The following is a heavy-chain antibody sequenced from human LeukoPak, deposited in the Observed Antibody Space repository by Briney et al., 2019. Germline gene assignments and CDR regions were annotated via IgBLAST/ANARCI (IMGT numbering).Heavy chain of an antibody. Sequence: SETLSLTCTVSGGSISSSSYYWGWIRQPPGKGLEWIGSIYYSGSTYYNPSLKSRVTIPVDTSKNQFSLKLSSVTAADTAVYYCARQVAGVIATWGQGTLVTVSS. CDR3: ARQVAGVIAT. CDR2: IYYSGST. J-gene: IGHJ5*02. CDR1: GGSISSSSYY. D-gene: IGHD3-16*02. V-gene: IGHV4-39*01.